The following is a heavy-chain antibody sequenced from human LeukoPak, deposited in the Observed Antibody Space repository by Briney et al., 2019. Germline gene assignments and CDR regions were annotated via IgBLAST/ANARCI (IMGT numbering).Heavy chain of an antibody. J-gene: IGHJ4*02. CDR3: ARDLPYYDILTGSGVFDY. D-gene: IGHD3-9*01. CDR2: IIPIFGIA. CDR1: GGTFSSYA. Sequence: GASVKVSCTASGGTFSSYAISWVRQAPGQGLEWMGRIIPIFGIANYAQKFQGRVTITADKSTSTAYMELSSLRSEDTAVYYCARDLPYYDILTGSGVFDYWGQGTLVTVS. V-gene: IGHV1-69*04.